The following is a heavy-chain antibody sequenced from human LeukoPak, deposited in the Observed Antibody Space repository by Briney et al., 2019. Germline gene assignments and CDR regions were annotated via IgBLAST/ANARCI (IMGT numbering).Heavy chain of an antibody. CDR3: ARVWGWWDY. D-gene: IGHD2-21*01. V-gene: IGHV3-53*01. CDR2: IYNSGTT. Sequence: GGSLRLSPAASGFSVSSNYMSWVRQAPGQGLEWVAVIYNSGTTKYADSVKGRFTIARDSSKNTLYLQMNSLRAEDTAVYYCARVWGWWDYWGQGTLVTVSS. J-gene: IGHJ4*02. CDR1: GFSVSSNY.